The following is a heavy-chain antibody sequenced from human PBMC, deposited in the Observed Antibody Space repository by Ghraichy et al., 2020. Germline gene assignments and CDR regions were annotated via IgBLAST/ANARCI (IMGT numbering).Heavy chain of an antibody. CDR3: ARFNEVITAWGSYYFDY. D-gene: IGHD3-22*01. Sequence: SETLSLTCAVSGGSISSSNWWSWVRQPPGKGLEWIGEIYHSGSTNYNPSLKSRVTISVDKSKNQFSLKLSSVTAADTAVYYCARFNEVITAWGSYYFDYWGQGTLVTVSS. CDR1: GGSISSSNW. J-gene: IGHJ4*02. V-gene: IGHV4-4*02. CDR2: IYHSGST.